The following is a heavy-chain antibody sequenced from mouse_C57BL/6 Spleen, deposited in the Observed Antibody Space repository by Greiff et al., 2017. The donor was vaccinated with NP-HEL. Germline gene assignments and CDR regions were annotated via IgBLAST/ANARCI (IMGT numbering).Heavy chain of an antibody. D-gene: IGHD2-2*01. CDR2: IRSKSNNYAT. J-gene: IGHJ4*01. V-gene: IGHV10-1*01. CDR1: GFSFNTYA. Sequence: EVKLVESGGGLVQPKGSLKLSCAASGFSFNTYAMNWVRQAPGKGLEWVARIRSKSNNYATYYADSVKDRFTISRDDSESMLYLQMNNLKTEDTAMYYCVRLYGYDVYYYAMDYWGQGTSVTVSS. CDR3: VRLYGYDVYYYAMDY.